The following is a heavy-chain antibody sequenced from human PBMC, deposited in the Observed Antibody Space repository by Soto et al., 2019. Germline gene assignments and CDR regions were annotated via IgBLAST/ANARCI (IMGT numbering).Heavy chain of an antibody. D-gene: IGHD2-2*01. CDR2: ISGSGGGT. J-gene: IGHJ4*02. CDR1: VFTFNTYA. Sequence: EVQLLESGGGLVQPGGSLRLSCAASVFTFNTYAMSWVRQAPGKGLEWVSAISGSGGGTYYADSVKGRFTISRDNSKNTLYLQMSSLKNEDTAVYYCAILIVPATVPEYFDYWGQGTLVPVSS. CDR3: AILIVPATVPEYFDY. V-gene: IGHV3-23*01.